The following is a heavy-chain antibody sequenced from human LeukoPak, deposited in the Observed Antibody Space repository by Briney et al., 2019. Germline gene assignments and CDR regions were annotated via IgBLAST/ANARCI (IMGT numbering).Heavy chain of an antibody. V-gene: IGHV3-15*07. Sequence: PGGSLRLSCAASGFTFSRYALHWVRQAPGKGLEWVGRIKSKTDGGTTDYAAPVKGRFTISRDDSKNTLYLQMNSLETEDTAVYYCTTRGYYDSSGYYLFDYWGQGTLVTVSS. CDR3: TTRGYYDSSGYYLFDY. J-gene: IGHJ4*02. CDR2: IKSKTDGGTT. CDR1: GFTFSRYA. D-gene: IGHD3-22*01.